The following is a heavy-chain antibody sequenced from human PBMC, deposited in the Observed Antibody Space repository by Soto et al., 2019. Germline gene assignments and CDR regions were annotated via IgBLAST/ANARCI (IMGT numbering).Heavy chain of an antibody. D-gene: IGHD3-9*01. J-gene: IGHJ6*02. CDR2: IIPIFGTA. Sequence: SVKVSCKASGGTFSSYAISWVRQAPGQGLEWMGGIIPIFGTANYAQKFQGRVTITADESTSTAYMELSSLRSKDTAVYYCARATPAGYHREIYYYYYGMDVWGQGTTVTVSS. CDR1: GGTFSSYA. V-gene: IGHV1-69*13. CDR3: ARATPAGYHREIYYYYYGMDV.